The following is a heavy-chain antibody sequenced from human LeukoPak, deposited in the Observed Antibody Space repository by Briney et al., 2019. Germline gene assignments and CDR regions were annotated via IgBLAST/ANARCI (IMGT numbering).Heavy chain of an antibody. CDR3: AAASPEAAFDI. D-gene: IGHD6-25*01. CDR1: GYTFTGYY. CDR2: INPNSGGT. Sequence: ASVKVSCKASGYTFTGYYMHWVRQAPGQGLEWVGWINPNSGGTNYAQKFQGWVTMTRDTSISTAYMELSRLRSDDTAVYYCAAASPEAAFDIWGQGTMVTVSS. J-gene: IGHJ3*02. V-gene: IGHV1-2*04.